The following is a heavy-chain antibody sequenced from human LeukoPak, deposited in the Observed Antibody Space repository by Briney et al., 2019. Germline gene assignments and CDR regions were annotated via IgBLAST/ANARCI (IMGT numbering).Heavy chain of an antibody. V-gene: IGHV4-34*01. CDR3: ARLAGCRDGHCYWPLGY. CDR2: INHSGTT. D-gene: IGHD2-8*02. Sequence: SETLSLTCAVYGGSFSDYFWGWIRQPPGQGLQWIGEINHSGTTNYNPSLKSRLTLSVDTSKNQFFLDLSSVTAADTAMYYCARLAGCRDGHCYWPLGYWGQGTLVTVSS. CDR1: GGSFSDYF. J-gene: IGHJ4*02.